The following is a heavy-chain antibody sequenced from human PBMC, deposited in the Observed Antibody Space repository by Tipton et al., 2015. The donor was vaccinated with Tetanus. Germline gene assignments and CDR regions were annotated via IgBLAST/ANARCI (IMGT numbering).Heavy chain of an antibody. D-gene: IGHD4-17*01. Sequence: TLSLTCTVSGGSISSSSFYWGWIRQSPGKELEWIGSIYYSGSTYYNPSLKSRVTISVDTSKNQFSLRLSSVTAADTAVYYCARGPTATSDYWGQGTLVTVSS. V-gene: IGHV4-39*01. CDR1: GGSISSSSFY. J-gene: IGHJ4*02. CDR2: IYYSGST. CDR3: ARGPTATSDY.